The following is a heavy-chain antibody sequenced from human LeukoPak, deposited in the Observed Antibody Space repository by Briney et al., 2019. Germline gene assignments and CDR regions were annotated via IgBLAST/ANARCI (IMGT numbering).Heavy chain of an antibody. J-gene: IGHJ5*02. D-gene: IGHD3-3*01. CDR3: ARVYYDFWSGHNWFGP. V-gene: IGHV4-39*07. CDR1: GDSVSSSSYY. CDR2: IFHSGAT. Sequence: SETLSLTCTVSGDSVSSSSYYWGWIRQPPGKGLEWIGSIFHSGATYYSPSLKSRVTISVDTSKNQFSLKLSSVTAADTAVYYCARVYYDFWSGHNWFGPWGQGTLVTVSS.